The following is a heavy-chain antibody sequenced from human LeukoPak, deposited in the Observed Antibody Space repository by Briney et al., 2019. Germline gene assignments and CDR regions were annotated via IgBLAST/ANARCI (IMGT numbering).Heavy chain of an antibody. V-gene: IGHV3-21*01. CDR3: VRDTGYCSSTSCYFYYFDY. Sequence: GGSLRLSCAASGFTFSSYSMNWVRQAPGKGLEWVSSISSSSSYIYYADSVKGRFTISRDNAKNSLYLQMNSLRAKDTAVYYCVRDTGYCSSTSCYFYYFDYWGQGTLVTVSS. J-gene: IGHJ4*02. CDR1: GFTFSSYS. D-gene: IGHD2-2*01. CDR2: ISSSSSYI.